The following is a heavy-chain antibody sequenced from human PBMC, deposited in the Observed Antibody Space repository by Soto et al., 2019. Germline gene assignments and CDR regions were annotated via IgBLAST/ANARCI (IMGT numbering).Heavy chain of an antibody. V-gene: IGHV4-34*01. D-gene: IGHD3-3*01. J-gene: IGHJ5*02. CDR3: ATRITVFGLLIPPFDP. CDR1: GGSANGYY. CDR2: INHTGGT. Sequence: LSLTCAVYGGSANGYYWNWIRQPPGKGLEWIGEINHTGGTHYNPSLKSRVTMSVDTSKNQFSLRLSSVTAADTAIYYCATRITVFGLLIPPFDPWGQGTQVTVSS.